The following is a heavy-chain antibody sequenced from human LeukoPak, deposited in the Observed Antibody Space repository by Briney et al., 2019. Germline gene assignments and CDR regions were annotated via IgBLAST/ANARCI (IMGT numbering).Heavy chain of an antibody. D-gene: IGHD6-19*01. Sequence: ASVKVSCKASGYTFTSYAMNWVRQAPGQGLEWMGWINTNTGNPTYAQGFTGRFVFSLDTSVSTAYLQISSLKAEDTAVYYCARDMAAVAGTFASYYYYYMDVWGKGTTVTVSS. J-gene: IGHJ6*03. CDR3: ARDMAAVAGTFASYYYYYMDV. CDR2: INTNTGNP. CDR1: GYTFTSYA. V-gene: IGHV7-4-1*02.